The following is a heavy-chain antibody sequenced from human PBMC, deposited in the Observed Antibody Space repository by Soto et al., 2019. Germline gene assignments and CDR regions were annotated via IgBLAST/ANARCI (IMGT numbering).Heavy chain of an antibody. V-gene: IGHV3-21*06. CDR1: GFTFSSSW. CDR3: ARESEDLSSNLDY. CDR2: ISSTTNYI. J-gene: IGHJ4*02. Sequence: GGSLRLSCVASGFTFSSSWMTWARQAPGKGLEWVASISSTTNYIYYGESLKGRLTISRDNAKNSMYLQMNTLRAEDTAVYYCARESEDLSSNLDYWGQGTLVTVSS.